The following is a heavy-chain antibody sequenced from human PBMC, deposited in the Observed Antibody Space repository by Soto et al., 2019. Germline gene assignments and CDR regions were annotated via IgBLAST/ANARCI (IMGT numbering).Heavy chain of an antibody. Sequence: QVQLVQSGAEVKKPGASVTVSCRSSGDTFNDYYIHWVRQAPGQGLEWMGWINPNGGVTKYAQKFQGWVTMTRDTSIRTVYMQLSRLRSDDTAVYYCARESGGATAILDYYYFYMDVWGTGTTVTVSS. D-gene: IGHD5-12*01. CDR3: ARESGGATAILDYYYFYMDV. J-gene: IGHJ6*03. CDR1: GDTFNDYY. V-gene: IGHV1-2*04. CDR2: INPNGGVT.